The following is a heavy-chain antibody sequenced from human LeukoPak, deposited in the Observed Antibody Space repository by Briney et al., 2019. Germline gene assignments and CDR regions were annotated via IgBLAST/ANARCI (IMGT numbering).Heavy chain of an antibody. J-gene: IGHJ4*02. CDR1: GFTFSTYG. CDR2: ISYDGSNE. D-gene: IGHD5-18*01. V-gene: IGHV3-30*18. Sequence: GGSLRLSCAASGFTFSTYGMHWVRQAPGKGLEWVAVISYDGSNEYYADSVKGRFTISRDNSKNTLYLQMNSLRAEDTAVYYCAKQGRRGYSYARSYYFDYWGQGTLVTVSS. CDR3: AKQGRRGYSYARSYYFDY.